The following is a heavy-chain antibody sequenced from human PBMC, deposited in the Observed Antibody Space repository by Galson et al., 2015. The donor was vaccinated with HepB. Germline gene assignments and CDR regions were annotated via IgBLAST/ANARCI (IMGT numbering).Heavy chain of an antibody. V-gene: IGHV1-69*13. CDR3: AAGWGNCSGGSCYRTFDY. Sequence: SVKVSCKASGGTFSSYAISWVRQAPGQGLEWMGGIIPIFGTANYAQKFQGRVTITADESTSTAYMELSSLRSEDTAVYYCAAGWGNCSGGSCYRTFDYWGQGTLVTVSS. J-gene: IGHJ4*02. CDR2: IIPIFGTA. CDR1: GGTFSSYA. D-gene: IGHD2-15*01.